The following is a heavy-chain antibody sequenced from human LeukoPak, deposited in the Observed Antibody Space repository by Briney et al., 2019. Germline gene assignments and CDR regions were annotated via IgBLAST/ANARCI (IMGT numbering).Heavy chain of an antibody. Sequence: SVTVSCKASGGTFSSYTISWVRQPPGQGLEWMGRIIPMLGIANYAQKLQGRVTITANKSTSTAYMELSSLRSADTAVYYCARPSPGYSSGWPHFDYWGQGTMVTVSS. CDR2: IIPMLGIA. V-gene: IGHV1-69*02. CDR1: GGTFSSYT. D-gene: IGHD6-19*01. CDR3: ARPSPGYSSGWPHFDY. J-gene: IGHJ4*02.